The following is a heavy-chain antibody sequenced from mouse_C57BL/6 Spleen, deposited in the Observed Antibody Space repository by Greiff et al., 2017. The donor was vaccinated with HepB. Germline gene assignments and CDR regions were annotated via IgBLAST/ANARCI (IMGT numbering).Heavy chain of an antibody. CDR1: GYSFTGYY. CDR2: INPSTGGT. V-gene: IGHV1-42*01. Sequence: EVKLQESGPELVKPGASVKISCKASGYSFTGYYMNWVKQSPEKSLEWIGEINPSTGGTTYNQKFKAKATLTVDKSSSTAYMQLKSLTSEDSAVYYCARRGNWPFDYWGQGTTLTVSS. J-gene: IGHJ2*01. CDR3: ARRGNWPFDY. D-gene: IGHD4-1*01.